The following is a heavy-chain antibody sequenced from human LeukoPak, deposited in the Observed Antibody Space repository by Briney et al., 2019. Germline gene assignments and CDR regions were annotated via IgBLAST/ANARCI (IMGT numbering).Heavy chain of an antibody. Sequence: GASVKVSCKASGYTFTSYAMHWVRQAPGQRLEWMGWINAGNGNTKYSQKFQGRVTITRDTSASTAYMELSSLRSEDTAVYYWARWLDQLADAFDIWGQGTMVTVSS. CDR2: INAGNGNT. J-gene: IGHJ3*02. D-gene: IGHD6-19*01. CDR1: GYTFTSYA. CDR3: ARWLDQLADAFDI. V-gene: IGHV1-3*01.